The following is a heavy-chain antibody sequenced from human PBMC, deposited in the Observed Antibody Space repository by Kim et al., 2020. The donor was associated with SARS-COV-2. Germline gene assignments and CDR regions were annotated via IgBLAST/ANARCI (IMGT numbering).Heavy chain of an antibody. CDR3: ARDPGGYSYGWGYFDY. Sequence: KLQGRVTMTTDTATSTAYMELRRLRSDDTAVYYCARDPGGYSYGWGYFDYWGQGTLVTVSS. D-gene: IGHD5-18*01. V-gene: IGHV1-18*01. J-gene: IGHJ4*02.